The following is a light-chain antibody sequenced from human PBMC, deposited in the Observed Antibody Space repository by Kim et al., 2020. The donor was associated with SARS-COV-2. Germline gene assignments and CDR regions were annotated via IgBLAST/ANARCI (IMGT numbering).Light chain of an antibody. CDR1: QSVSSY. V-gene: IGKV3-20*01. CDR3: QQYGFSPNT. J-gene: IGKJ2*01. Sequence: CLAHGEGATPSCSARQSVSSYLTWYQQKPGQAPRLLIHGASSRATGIPDSFSGSGSGTDFTLTISRLEPEDFAVYYCQQYGFSPNTFGQGTKLEIK. CDR2: GAS.